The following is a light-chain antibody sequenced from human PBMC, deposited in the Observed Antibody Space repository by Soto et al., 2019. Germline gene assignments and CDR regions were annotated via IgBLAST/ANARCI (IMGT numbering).Light chain of an antibody. CDR2: GTS. J-gene: IGKJ2*01. V-gene: IGKV3-20*01. CDR3: QKYGSSPQYT. CDR1: QSVSSSY. Sequence: EIVLTQSPGTLSLSPGERATLSCRASQSVSSSYLAWYQQKPGQAHRLLLYGTSSSATGIPDRFSGSGSGTDFTLTISRLEPEDFAVYYCQKYGSSPQYTFGQGNKLEIK.